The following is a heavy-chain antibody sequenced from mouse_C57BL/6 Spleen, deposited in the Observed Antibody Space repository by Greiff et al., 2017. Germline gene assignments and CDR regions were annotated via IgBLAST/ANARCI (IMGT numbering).Heavy chain of an antibody. Sequence: QVQLQQPGAELVRPGTSVKLSCKASGYTFTSYWMHWVKQRPGQGLEWIGVIDPSDSYTNYNQKFKGKATLTVDTSSSTAYMQLSSLTSEDSAVYYWAGGSSLDYWGQGTSVTGSS. V-gene: IGHV1-59*01. CDR1: GYTFTSYW. D-gene: IGHD3-2*02. CDR2: IDPSDSYT. J-gene: IGHJ4*01. CDR3: AGGSSLDY.